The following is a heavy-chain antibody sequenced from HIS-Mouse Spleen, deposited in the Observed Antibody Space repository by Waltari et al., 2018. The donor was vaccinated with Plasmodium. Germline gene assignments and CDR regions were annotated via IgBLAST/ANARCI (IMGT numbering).Heavy chain of an antibody. Sequence: EVQLVESGGGLVQPGGSLRLSCAASGFTFSSYWMRWVRQAPGKGLEWLDNIKQDGSEKYYVDSVKGRFTISRDNAKNSLYLQMNSLRAEDTAVYYCASSWYWYFDLWGRGTLVTVSS. V-gene: IGHV3-7*01. D-gene: IGHD6-13*01. CDR3: ASSWYWYFDL. CDR2: IKQDGSEK. J-gene: IGHJ2*01. CDR1: GFTFSSYW.